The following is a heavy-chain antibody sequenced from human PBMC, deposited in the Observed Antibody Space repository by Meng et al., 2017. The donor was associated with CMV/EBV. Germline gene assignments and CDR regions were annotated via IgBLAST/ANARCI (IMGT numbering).Heavy chain of an antibody. CDR2: INPNSGGT. V-gene: IGHV1-2*02. J-gene: IGHJ6*02. Sequence: ASVTVSCKASGYTFTGYYMHWVRQAPGQGLEWMGWINPNSGGTNYAQKFQGRVTMTRDTSISTAYMELSRLRSDDTAVYYCARQVSIAARPNYYGMDVWGQGTTVTVSS. CDR3: ARQVSIAARPNYYGMDV. CDR1: GYTFTGYY. D-gene: IGHD6-6*01.